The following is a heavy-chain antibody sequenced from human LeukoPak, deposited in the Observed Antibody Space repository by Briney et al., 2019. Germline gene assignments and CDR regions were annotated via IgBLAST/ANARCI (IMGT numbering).Heavy chain of an antibody. D-gene: IGHD4-23*01. CDR3: AREDYGGFDR. V-gene: IGHV4-59*01. Sequence: PSETLSLTCTVSGGSIRGFYWSWIRQPPGKGLEWIAYIYHTESTNYNPSLKSRVTISVDTSKNQFSLKLTSVTAADTAVYYCAREDYGGFDRWGQGTLVTVSS. CDR2: IYHTEST. CDR1: GGSIRGFY. J-gene: IGHJ4*02.